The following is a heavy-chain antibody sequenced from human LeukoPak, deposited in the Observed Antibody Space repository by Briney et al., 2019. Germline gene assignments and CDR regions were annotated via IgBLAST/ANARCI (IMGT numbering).Heavy chain of an antibody. D-gene: IGHD3-10*01. CDR3: AKRPRGNYLDPFDY. Sequence: PGGSLRLSCAASGFTFSSYAMSWVRQAPGKRLEWVSGISGSGGSTYYADSVKGRFTIYRDNSNNRLYLQMNSLRAEDTAIYYCAKRPRGNYLDPFDYWGQGTLVTVSS. CDR2: ISGSGGST. CDR1: GFTFSSYA. J-gene: IGHJ4*02. V-gene: IGHV3-23*01.